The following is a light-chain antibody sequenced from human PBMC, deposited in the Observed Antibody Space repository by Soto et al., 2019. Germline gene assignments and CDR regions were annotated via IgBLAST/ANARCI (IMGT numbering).Light chain of an antibody. CDR3: SSYTRDSTAV. V-gene: IGLV2-14*01. CDR2: EVN. J-gene: IGLJ7*01. Sequence: QSALTQPASVSGSPGQSITISCSGTSSDVGLYNYVSWYQQHPGKVPKLLIYEVNKRPSGVSSRFSGSKSGNTASLTISGLQAEDEADYYCSSYTRDSTAVFGGGTQLTVL. CDR1: SSDVGLYNY.